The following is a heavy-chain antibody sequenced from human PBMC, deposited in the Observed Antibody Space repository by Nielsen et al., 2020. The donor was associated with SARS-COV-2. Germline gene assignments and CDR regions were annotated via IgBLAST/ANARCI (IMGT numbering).Heavy chain of an antibody. D-gene: IGHD2-15*01. CDR1: GYTFTSYY. J-gene: IGHJ4*02. V-gene: IGHV1-46*01. CDR2: INPSGGST. CDR3: ARERGDLGYCSGGSCYYFDY. Sequence: ASVKVSCKASGYTFTSYYMHWVRQAPGQGLEWMGIINPSGGSTSYAQKFQGRVTMTRDTSTSTVYMELSSQRSEDTAVYYCARERGDLGYCSGGSCYYFDYWGQGTLVTVSS.